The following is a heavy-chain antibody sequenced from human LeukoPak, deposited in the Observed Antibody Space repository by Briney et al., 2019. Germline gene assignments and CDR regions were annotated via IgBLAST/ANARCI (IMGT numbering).Heavy chain of an antibody. V-gene: IGHV3-66*04. J-gene: IGHJ4*02. D-gene: IGHD2-2*01. CDR1: GFTVGSDY. Sequence: GGSLRLSCADSGFTVGSDYMSWVRQAPGKGLEWVSIIHSGGSTYYTDSVKGRFTISRDNSKNTLNLQMNSLRAEDTAVYYCARRQHCTSTSCLDYWGQGTLVTVSS. CDR2: IHSGGST. CDR3: ARRQHCTSTSCLDY.